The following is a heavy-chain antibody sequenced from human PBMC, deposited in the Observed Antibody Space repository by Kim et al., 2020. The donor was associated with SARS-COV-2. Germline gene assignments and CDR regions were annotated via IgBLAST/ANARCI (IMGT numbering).Heavy chain of an antibody. D-gene: IGHD3-16*01. J-gene: IGHJ3*02. CDR3: ARESPSDGSVWGCAFDI. CDR1: GGSISSYY. V-gene: IGHV4-59*01. Sequence: SETLSLTCTVSGGSISSYYWSWIRQPPGKGLEWIGYIYYSGSTNYNPSLKSRVTISVDTSKNQFSLKLSSVTAADTAVYYCARESPSDGSVWGCAFDIWGQGTMVTVSS. CDR2: IYYSGST.